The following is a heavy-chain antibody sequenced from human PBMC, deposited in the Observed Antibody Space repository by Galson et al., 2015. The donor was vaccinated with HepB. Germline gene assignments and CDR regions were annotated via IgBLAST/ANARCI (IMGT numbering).Heavy chain of an antibody. J-gene: IGHJ6*03. CDR1: GFTFSSHS. Sequence: SLRLSCAASGFTFSSHSIHWVRQAPGKGLEWVAVISYDRINTFCADSVKGRFTISRDNSRHTLYLEMNSLRPDDMAIYYCARDANPPPYYYYSLDVWGQGTTVTVSS. CDR3: ARDANPPPYYYYSLDV. V-gene: IGHV3-30-3*01. CDR2: ISYDRINT.